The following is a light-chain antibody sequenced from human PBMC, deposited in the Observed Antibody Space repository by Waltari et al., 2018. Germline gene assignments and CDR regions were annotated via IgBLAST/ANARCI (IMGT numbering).Light chain of an antibody. J-gene: IGLJ1*01. CDR3: QVWDANNEPGV. Sequence: SYVLTQPPSVSVAPGETARLTCGGDNIGTKSVHWYQQKPGQAPVVVITYVSGRRSGTPGRFSGSNSGNTATLTISRVEAGDEADYFCQVWDANNEPGVFGTGTELTVL. CDR2: YVS. CDR1: NIGTKS. V-gene: IGLV3-21*04.